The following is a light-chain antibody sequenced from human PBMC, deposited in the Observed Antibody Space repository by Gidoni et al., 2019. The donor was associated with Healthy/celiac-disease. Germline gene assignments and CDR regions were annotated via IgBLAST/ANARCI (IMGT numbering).Light chain of an antibody. V-gene: IGLV4-60*03. Sequence: QPVLTQSSSASASLGSSVKLTCTLSSGHSSYIIAWHQQQPGKAPRYLMKLEGSGSYNKGSGVPARFSGSSSGADRYLTISNLQSEDEADYYCETWDSNTLWVFGGGTKLTVL. J-gene: IGLJ3*02. CDR3: ETWDSNTLWV. CDR2: LEGSGSY. CDR1: SGHSSYI.